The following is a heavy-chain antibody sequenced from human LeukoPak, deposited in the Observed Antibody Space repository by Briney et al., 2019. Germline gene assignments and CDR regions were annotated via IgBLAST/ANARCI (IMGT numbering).Heavy chain of an antibody. Sequence: ASVKVSCKASGYTFTSYYMHWVRQAPGQGLEWMGIINPSGGSTSYAQKFQGRVTMTRDMSTSTVYMEPSSLRSEDTAVYYCAREDCSSTSRYFSPPWFDPWGQGTLVTVSS. CDR2: INPSGGST. D-gene: IGHD2-2*01. CDR3: AREDCSSTSRYFSPPWFDP. J-gene: IGHJ5*02. V-gene: IGHV1-46*01. CDR1: GYTFTSYY.